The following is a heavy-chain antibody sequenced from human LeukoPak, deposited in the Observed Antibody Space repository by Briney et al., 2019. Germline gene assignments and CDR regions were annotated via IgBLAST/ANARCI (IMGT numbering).Heavy chain of an antibody. Sequence: GGSLRLSRAASGFTFSSYWMSWVRQAPGKGLEWVANIKQDGSEKYYVDSVKGRFTISRDNAKNSLYLQMNSLRAEDTAVYYCARLQYSSGWLYYLDYWGQGTLVTVSS. V-gene: IGHV3-7*01. CDR3: ARLQYSSGWLYYLDY. CDR1: GFTFSSYW. D-gene: IGHD6-19*01. J-gene: IGHJ4*02. CDR2: IKQDGSEK.